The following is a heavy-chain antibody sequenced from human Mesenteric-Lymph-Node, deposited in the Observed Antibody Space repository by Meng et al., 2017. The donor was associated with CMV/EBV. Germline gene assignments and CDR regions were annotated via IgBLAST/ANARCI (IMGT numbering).Heavy chain of an antibody. Sequence: SGGSIRSGSYDGGWIRQHPGTGVEWIGPIFYSGSTYYNPSLKSRVTISVDTSKNKFSLRLSSVTAADTAVYYCARLYGSYYVGYCDCWGQGTMVTVSS. CDR2: IFYSGST. CDR3: ARLYGSYYVGYCDC. V-gene: IGHV4-39*07. J-gene: IGHJ4*02. CDR1: GGSIRSGSYD. D-gene: IGHD1-26*01.